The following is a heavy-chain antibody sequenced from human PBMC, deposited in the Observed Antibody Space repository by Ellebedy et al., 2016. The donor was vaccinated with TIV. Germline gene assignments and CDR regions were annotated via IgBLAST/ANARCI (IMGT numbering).Heavy chain of an antibody. Sequence: GESLKISXAASGFTFSSYWMSWVRQAPGKGLEWVANIKQDGSEKYYVDSVKGRFTISRDNAKNSLYLQMNSLRAEDTALYYCARDTAYGMDVWGQGTTVTVSS. J-gene: IGHJ6*02. D-gene: IGHD5-18*01. V-gene: IGHV3-7*01. CDR3: ARDTAYGMDV. CDR2: IKQDGSEK. CDR1: GFTFSSYW.